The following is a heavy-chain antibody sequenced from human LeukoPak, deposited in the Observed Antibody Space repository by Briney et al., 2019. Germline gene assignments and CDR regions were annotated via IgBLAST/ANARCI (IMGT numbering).Heavy chain of an antibody. Sequence: PSETLSLTCTVSGGSISTSSYYWGWVRQPPGKGLEWIGNIFYSGSTYYSPSLKSRVTISLETSKNQFSLKLSSVTAADTAVYYCARVTGYMIEDYFDYWGQGTLVTVSS. J-gene: IGHJ4*02. CDR2: IFYSGST. CDR3: ARVTGYMIEDYFDY. CDR1: GGSISTSSYY. D-gene: IGHD3-22*01. V-gene: IGHV4-39*07.